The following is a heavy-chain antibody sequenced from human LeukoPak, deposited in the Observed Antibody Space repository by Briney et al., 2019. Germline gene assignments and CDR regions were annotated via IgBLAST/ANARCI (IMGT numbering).Heavy chain of an antibody. CDR2: IYTSGST. Sequence: SETLSLTCTVSGGSISSGSYYWSWIRQPAGKGLEWIGRIYTSGSTNHNPSLKSRVTISVDTSKNQFSLKLSSVTAADTAVFSCARATELSWFDTWGQGTLVTVSS. J-gene: IGHJ5*02. D-gene: IGHD5-12*01. CDR3: ARATELSWFDT. V-gene: IGHV4-61*02. CDR1: GGSISSGSYY.